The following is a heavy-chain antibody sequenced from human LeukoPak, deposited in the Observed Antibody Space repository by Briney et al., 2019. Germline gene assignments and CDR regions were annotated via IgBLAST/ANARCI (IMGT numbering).Heavy chain of an antibody. CDR3: ARHVSDSGPADY. V-gene: IGHV5-51*01. CDR1: GYSFTSYW. J-gene: IGHJ4*02. CDR2: FYPGDSDT. D-gene: IGHD5/OR15-5a*01. Sequence: GESLKISCKGSGYSFTSYWIAWVRQLPGKGLEWMGIFYPGDSDTRYSPSFQGQVTISADKSISTAYLQWSSLKASDTAMYYCARHVSDSGPADYWGQGTLVTVSS.